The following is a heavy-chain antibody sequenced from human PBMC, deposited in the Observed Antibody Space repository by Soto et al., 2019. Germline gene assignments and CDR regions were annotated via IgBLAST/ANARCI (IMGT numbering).Heavy chain of an antibody. D-gene: IGHD2-21*02. CDR1: GFSFRSFG. CDR3: AKEGGYGDRIADDYYYYGMDV. Sequence: GGSLRLSCEVSGFSFRSFGMHWVRQAPGEGLEWVTVISHEGTYKHYADSVKGRFTISRDDSKNTLYLEMSGLRAEDTAVYYCAKEGGYGDRIADDYYYYGMDVWGQGTTVTVSS. CDR2: ISHEGTYK. J-gene: IGHJ6*02. V-gene: IGHV3-30*18.